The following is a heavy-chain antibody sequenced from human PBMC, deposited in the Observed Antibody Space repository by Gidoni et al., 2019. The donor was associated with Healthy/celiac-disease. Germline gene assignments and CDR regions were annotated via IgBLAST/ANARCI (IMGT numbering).Heavy chain of an antibody. J-gene: IGHJ3*02. CDR2: IIPIFGTA. D-gene: IGHD5-18*01. CDR1: GGTFRSYA. V-gene: IGHV1-69*01. Sequence: QVQLVQSGAEVKKPGSSVKVSCKASGGTFRSYAIRWVRQAPGQGLEWMGGIIPIFGTANYAQKFQGRVTITADESTSTAYMELSSLRSEDTAVYYCARMGPPRGIQLWLRGAFDIWGQGTMVTVSS. CDR3: ARMGPPRGIQLWLRGAFDI.